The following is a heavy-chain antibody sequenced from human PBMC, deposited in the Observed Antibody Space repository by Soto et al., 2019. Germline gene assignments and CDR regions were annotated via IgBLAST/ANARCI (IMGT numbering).Heavy chain of an antibody. CDR3: ALLIWRGINHYFDY. CDR2: IYWDDDK. J-gene: IGHJ4*02. CDR1: GFSLSTSGMG. V-gene: IGHV2-5*02. D-gene: IGHD2-21*01. Sequence: QITLKESGPTLVKPTQTLTLTCTFSGFSLSTSGMGVDWIRQPTGKAMEWLAVIYWDDDKQYRPSLRSRLTITNDNSKSRVVLTMTTVDPEDTPTYDCALLIWRGINHYFDYWGQGSLITVSS.